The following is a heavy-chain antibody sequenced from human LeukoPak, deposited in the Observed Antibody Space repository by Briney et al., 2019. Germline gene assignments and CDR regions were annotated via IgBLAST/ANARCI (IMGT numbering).Heavy chain of an antibody. V-gene: IGHV1-18*01. CDR3: ARVRWGGYYDILTGYYDY. Sequence: ASVKVSCKASGYTFTSYGISWVRQAPGQGLEWMGWISAYNGNTNYAQKLQGRVTMTTDTSTSTAYMELRSLRSDDTAAYYCARVRWGGYYDILTGYYDYWGQGTLVTVSS. CDR1: GYTFTSYG. J-gene: IGHJ4*02. CDR2: ISAYNGNT. D-gene: IGHD3-9*01.